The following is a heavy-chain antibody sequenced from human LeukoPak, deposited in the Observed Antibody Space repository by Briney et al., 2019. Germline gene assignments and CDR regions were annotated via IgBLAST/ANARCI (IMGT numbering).Heavy chain of an antibody. CDR2: INHSGST. D-gene: IGHD2/OR15-2a*01. CDR1: GGSFSGYY. CDR3: ARENTGPFDY. V-gene: IGHV4-34*01. J-gene: IGHJ4*02. Sequence: SETLSLTCAVYGGSFSGYYWSWIRQPPGKGLEWIGEINHSGSTNYNPSLKSRVTISVDTSKNQFSLKLSSVTAADTAVYYCARENTGPFDYWGQGTLATVSS.